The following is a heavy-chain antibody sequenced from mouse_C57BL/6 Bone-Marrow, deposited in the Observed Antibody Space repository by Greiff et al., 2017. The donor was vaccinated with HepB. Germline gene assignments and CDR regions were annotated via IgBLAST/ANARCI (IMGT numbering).Heavy chain of an antibody. J-gene: IGHJ2*01. CDR1: GFTFSSYA. D-gene: IGHD3-1*01. CDR3: ARDRPAVDY. Sequence: EVKVVESGGGLVKPGGSLKLSCAASGFTFSSYAMSWVRQTPEKRLEWVATISDGGSYTYYPDNVKGRFTISRDNAKNNLYLQMSHLKSEDTAMYYCARDRPAVDYWGQGTTLTVSS. V-gene: IGHV5-4*01. CDR2: ISDGGSYT.